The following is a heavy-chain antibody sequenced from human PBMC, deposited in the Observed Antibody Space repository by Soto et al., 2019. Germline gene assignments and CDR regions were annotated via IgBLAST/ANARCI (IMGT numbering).Heavy chain of an antibody. CDR3: ARWGTTGGLDV. CDR1: GFTFRSYV. D-gene: IGHD3-16*01. CDR2: TSYDGSDK. Sequence: QVQLVESGGGVVQPGTSLRVSCVGSGFTFRSYVIHWVRQAPGKGLEWVALTSYDGSDKYYGDSVRGRFTISRDNSRNTVDLRMDNLRLEDTALYYCARWGTTGGLDVWGQGTLVSV. J-gene: IGHJ1*01. V-gene: IGHV3-30*19.